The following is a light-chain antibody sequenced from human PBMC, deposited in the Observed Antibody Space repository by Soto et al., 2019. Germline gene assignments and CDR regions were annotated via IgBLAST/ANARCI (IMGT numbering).Light chain of an antibody. CDR2: GIY. Sequence: EIVMTQSPGTLSVSPGETATLSCRASQVLGTNLAWYRQKPGQSPTLLIYGIYIRATGVPVRFTGSGSGTEFTLTITSLQSEDFATYYCQQYNYWPPITFGQGTRLEIK. CDR1: QVLGTN. CDR3: QQYNYWPPIT. J-gene: IGKJ5*01. V-gene: IGKV3-15*01.